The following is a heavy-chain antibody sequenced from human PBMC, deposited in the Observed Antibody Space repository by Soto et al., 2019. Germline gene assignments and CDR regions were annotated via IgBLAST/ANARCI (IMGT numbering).Heavy chain of an antibody. V-gene: IGHV1-69*12. Sequence: QVQLVQSGAEVKKPGSSVKVSCKASGGTFSSYAISWVRQAPGQGLEWMGGIIPIVGTANYAQKFQGRVTITADESTSTAYMELSSLRSEDTAVYYCARVTYIVVLVEGWFDPWGQGTLVTVSS. D-gene: IGHD2-15*01. CDR2: IIPIVGTA. J-gene: IGHJ5*02. CDR3: ARVTYIVVLVEGWFDP. CDR1: GGTFSSYA.